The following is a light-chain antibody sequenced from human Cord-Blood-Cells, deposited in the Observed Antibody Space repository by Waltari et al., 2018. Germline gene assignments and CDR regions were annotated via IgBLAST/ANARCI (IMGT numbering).Light chain of an antibody. J-gene: IGKJ4*01. Sequence: EIVLTQSPATLALSPGDRPTPSCRASQSVSSYLAWYQQKPGQTPRPLIYDASNRATGIPARFSGSGSGTDFTLTISSLEPEDFAVYYCQQRSNWPPLTFGGGTKVEIK. CDR1: QSVSSY. V-gene: IGKV3-11*01. CDR3: QQRSNWPPLT. CDR2: DAS.